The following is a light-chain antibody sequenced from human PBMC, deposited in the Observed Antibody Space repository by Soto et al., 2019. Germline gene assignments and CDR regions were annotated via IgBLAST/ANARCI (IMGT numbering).Light chain of an antibody. J-gene: IGKJ2*01. CDR3: QQYDSYSYT. CDR1: QSISAW. V-gene: IGKV1-5*03. CDR2: KAS. Sequence: DIQMTQSPSTLSASVGDRVTITCRASQSISAWLAWYQQKPGKAPKLLIYKASSLESGVPSRFSGSGSGTEFTLPISSLQPDDFATYYCQQYDSYSYTFGQGTKLEI.